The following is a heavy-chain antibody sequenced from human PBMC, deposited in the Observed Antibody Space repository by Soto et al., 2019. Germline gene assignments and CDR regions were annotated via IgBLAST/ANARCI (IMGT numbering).Heavy chain of an antibody. CDR1: GFTFSSYA. D-gene: IGHD3-22*01. V-gene: IGHV3-30-3*01. Sequence: GGSLRLSCAASGFTFSSYAMHWVRQAPGKGLEWVAVISYDGSNKYYADSVKGRFTISRDNSKNTLYLQMNSLRAEDTAVYYCAREGYYDSSGYYYGFNNWFDPWGQGTLVTVSS. J-gene: IGHJ5*02. CDR3: AREGYYDSSGYYYGFNNWFDP. CDR2: ISYDGSNK.